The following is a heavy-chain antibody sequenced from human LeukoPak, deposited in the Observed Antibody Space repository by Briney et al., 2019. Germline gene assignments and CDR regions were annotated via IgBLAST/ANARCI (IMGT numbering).Heavy chain of an antibody. CDR3: AKEPYLLTMGDYFDC. CDR2: IISGGAP. Sequence: PGGSLRLSCAASGFTFSSFPMTWVRQAPGKGLEWVSTIISGGAPYYADSVKGRFTISRDNSKNTLYLQMNSLRAEDTAVYYCAKEPYLLTMGDYFDCWGQGTLVTVSS. V-gene: IGHV3-23*01. J-gene: IGHJ4*02. CDR1: GFTFSSFP. D-gene: IGHD4/OR15-4a*01.